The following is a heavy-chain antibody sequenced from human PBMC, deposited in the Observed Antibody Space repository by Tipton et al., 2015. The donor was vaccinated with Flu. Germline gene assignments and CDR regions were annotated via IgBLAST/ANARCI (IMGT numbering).Heavy chain of an antibody. V-gene: IGHV4-39*07. CDR2: SYYSGST. Sequence: TLSLTCTVSGGSISSSSYYWGWIRQPPGKGLEWIGSSYYSGSTYYNPSLKSRVTISVDTSKNQFSLKLSSVTAADTAVYYCARGHSYYYDGGAFDIWGQGTMVTVSS. CDR1: GGSISSSSYY. J-gene: IGHJ3*02. D-gene: IGHD3-22*01. CDR3: ARGHSYYYDGGAFDI.